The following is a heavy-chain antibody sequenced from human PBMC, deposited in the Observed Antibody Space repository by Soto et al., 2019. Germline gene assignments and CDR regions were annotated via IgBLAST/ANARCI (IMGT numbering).Heavy chain of an antibody. CDR1: GDSISSYY. D-gene: IGHD3-22*01. CDR3: ALHSVAVVPEY. V-gene: IGHV4-59*01. CDR2: LYYGRSA. Sequence: QVQLQESGPGLVKPSETLSLTCAVSGDSISSYYCMWIRQPPGKGLESIGYLYYGRSANYNPSLNSRVTLSVDTSTNQCSLTLSSMTAAHSAVYYCALHSVAVVPEYWGQGTLVTVSS. J-gene: IGHJ4*02.